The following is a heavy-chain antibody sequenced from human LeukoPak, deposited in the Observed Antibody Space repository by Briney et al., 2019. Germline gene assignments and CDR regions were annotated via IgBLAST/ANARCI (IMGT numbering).Heavy chain of an antibody. Sequence: PGRSLRLSCAASGFTFSSYGMHWVRQAPGKGLEWVAVIWYDGSNKYYADSVKGRFTISRDNSKNTLYLQMNSLRAEDTAVYYCARVGGSYLRGVATGYYFDYWGQGTLVTVSS. CDR3: ARVGGSYLRGVATGYYFDY. V-gene: IGHV3-33*01. D-gene: IGHD1-26*01. CDR2: IWYDGSNK. CDR1: GFTFSSYG. J-gene: IGHJ4*02.